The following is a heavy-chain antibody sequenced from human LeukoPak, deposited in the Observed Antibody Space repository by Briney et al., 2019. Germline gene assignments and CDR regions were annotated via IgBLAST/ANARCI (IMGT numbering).Heavy chain of an antibody. CDR2: ISSSGSSI. Sequence: GGSLRLSCAASGFSFSDYYMTWIRQAPGKGLEWISYISSSGSSIYYADSVKGRFTISRDNAKNSLYLQMNSLRAEDTAVYYCARAWVDAFDIWGQRTTVTVSS. D-gene: IGHD7-27*01. V-gene: IGHV3-11*01. CDR1: GFSFSDYY. J-gene: IGHJ3*02. CDR3: ARAWVDAFDI.